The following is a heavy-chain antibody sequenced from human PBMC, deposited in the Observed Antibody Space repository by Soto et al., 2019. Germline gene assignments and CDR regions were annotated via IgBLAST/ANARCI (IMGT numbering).Heavy chain of an antibody. V-gene: IGHV3-23*01. Sequence: GGSLRLSCAASGFTFSSYAMSWVRQAPGKGLEWVSAISGSGGSTYYADSVKGRFTISRDNSKNTLYLQMNSLRAEDTAVYYCAKAQQLVPYYYYGMDVWGQGTTVTVSS. J-gene: IGHJ6*02. D-gene: IGHD6-6*01. CDR1: GFTFSSYA. CDR2: ISGSGGST. CDR3: AKAQQLVPYYYYGMDV.